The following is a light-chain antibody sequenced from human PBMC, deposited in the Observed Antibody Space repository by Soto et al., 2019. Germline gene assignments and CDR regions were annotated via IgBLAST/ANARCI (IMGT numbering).Light chain of an antibody. J-gene: IGLJ1*01. CDR3: SSHGGANNFYV. V-gene: IGLV2-8*01. CDR2: EVT. CDR1: SSDIGAYDS. Sequence: QSVLTQPPSASGSLGQSVTISCTGPSSDIGAYDSVSWYQQHPGKVPKLLIYEVTKRPSGVPDRFSASKSGSTASLTVSGLQAEDEADYYCSSHGGANNFYVFGTGTKVTVL.